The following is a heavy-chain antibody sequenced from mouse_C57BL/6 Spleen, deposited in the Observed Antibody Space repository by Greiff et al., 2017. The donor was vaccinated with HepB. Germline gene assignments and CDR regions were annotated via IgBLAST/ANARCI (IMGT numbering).Heavy chain of an antibody. Sequence: QVQLKESGAELARPGASVKLSCKASGYTFTSYGISWVKQRTGQGLEWIGEIYPRSGNTYYNEKFKGKATLTADKSSSTAYMELRSLTSEDSAVYFCARRGLRGAMDYWGQGTSVTVSS. D-gene: IGHD1-1*01. CDR1: GYTFTSYG. CDR3: ARRGLRGAMDY. V-gene: IGHV1-81*01. CDR2: IYPRSGNT. J-gene: IGHJ4*01.